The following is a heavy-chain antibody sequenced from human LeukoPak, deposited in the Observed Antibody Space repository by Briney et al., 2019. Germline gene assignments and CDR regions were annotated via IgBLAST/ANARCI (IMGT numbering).Heavy chain of an antibody. CDR2: ISDRGDST. CDR3: AKGRWGLTINNFDL. J-gene: IGHJ3*01. CDR1: GLNLTTYA. V-gene: IGHV3-23*01. D-gene: IGHD3/OR15-3a*01. Sequence: PGGSLRLSCAASGLNLTTYAMGWVRQAPGKGLEWVSVISDRGDSTYYGASVKGRFTISRDSSKNTLYLQMNSLGGEDTALYYCAKGRWGLTINNFDLWGQGTMVTVSS.